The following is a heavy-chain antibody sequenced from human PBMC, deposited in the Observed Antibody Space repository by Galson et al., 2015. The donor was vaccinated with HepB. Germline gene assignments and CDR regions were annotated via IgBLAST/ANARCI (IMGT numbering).Heavy chain of an antibody. J-gene: IGHJ4*02. Sequence: SLRLSCAASGFTFSSYAMSWVRQAPGKGLEWVSTINDNGASTYYADSVKGRFTISRDNSKNTLYLQMNSLRAEDTAVYYCAKDFQLEYWGQGTLVTVSS. D-gene: IGHD3-10*01. CDR2: INDNGAST. V-gene: IGHV3-23*01. CDR3: AKDFQLEY. CDR1: GFTFSSYA.